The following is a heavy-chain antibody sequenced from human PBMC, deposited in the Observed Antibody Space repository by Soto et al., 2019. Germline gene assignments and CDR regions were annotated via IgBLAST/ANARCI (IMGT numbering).Heavy chain of an antibody. CDR1: GYTFTGYY. V-gene: IGHV1-2*02. D-gene: IGHD4-4*01. Sequence: GASVKVSCKASGYTFTGYYMHWVRQAPGQGLEWMGWINPNSGGTNYAQKFQGRVSMTRDTSISTAYMELSRLRSDDTAVYYCARAKSYSNLFDYWGQGTLVTVSS. CDR3: ARAKSYSNLFDY. J-gene: IGHJ4*02. CDR2: INPNSGGT.